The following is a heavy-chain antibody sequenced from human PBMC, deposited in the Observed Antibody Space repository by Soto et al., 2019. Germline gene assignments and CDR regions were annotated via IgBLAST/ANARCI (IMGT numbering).Heavy chain of an antibody. J-gene: IGHJ4*02. CDR2: IYYSGST. CDR3: ARDSHVNGDFDY. Sequence: PSETLSLTCTFSGCSISSGGYYWSWIRQHPGKGLEWIGYIYYSGSTYYNPSLKSRVTISVDTSKNQFSLKLSSVTAADTAVYYCARDSHVNGDFDYWGQGTLVTVSS. V-gene: IGHV4-31*03. D-gene: IGHD2-8*01. CDR1: GCSISSGGYY.